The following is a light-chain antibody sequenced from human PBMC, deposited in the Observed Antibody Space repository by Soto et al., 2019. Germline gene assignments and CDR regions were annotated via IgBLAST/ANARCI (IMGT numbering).Light chain of an antibody. CDR2: EGS. V-gene: IGLV2-23*01. Sequence: QSALTQPASVSGSPGQSITISCTGTSSYVGSYNLVSWYQQHPGKAPKLMIYEGSKRPSGGSNRCSGSKSGNTASLTISGLQAEDEADYYCCSYAGSSTPYVFGTGTKLTVL. CDR1: SSYVGSYNL. CDR3: CSYAGSSTPYV. J-gene: IGLJ1*01.